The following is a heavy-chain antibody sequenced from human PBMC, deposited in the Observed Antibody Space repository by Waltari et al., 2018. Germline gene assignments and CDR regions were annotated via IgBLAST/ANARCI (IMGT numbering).Heavy chain of an antibody. CDR2: ICHTASS. D-gene: IGHD6-25*01. V-gene: IGHV4-38-2*02. Sequence: QVQLRESGPGLVRSSETLSLTCTVSGHSVNPVFYWACLRQSPGGGLEWFASICHTASSHYNSSLKSRVSISTDMSTKQFFLTLTHLTAADTAVYYCAEEGNTTAGLFDSWGQGTLVTVSS. J-gene: IGHJ4*02. CDR3: AEEGNTTAGLFDS. CDR1: GHSVNPVFY.